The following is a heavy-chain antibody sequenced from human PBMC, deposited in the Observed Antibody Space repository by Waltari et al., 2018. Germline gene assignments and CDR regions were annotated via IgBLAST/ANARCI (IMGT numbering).Heavy chain of an antibody. CDR3: AKELPGGGSYYSSDAFDI. V-gene: IGHV3-23*01. CDR2: ISGSGGST. Sequence: EVQLLESGGGLVQPGGSLRLSCAASGFTFSSYAMSWVRQSPGKGLEWVSAISGSGGSTYEEYSEKGRFTIPRDKSKNTMYVQMNSRRAEDTAVYYCAKELPGGGSYYSSDAFDIWGQGTMVTVSS. CDR1: GFTFSSYA. D-gene: IGHD1-26*01. J-gene: IGHJ3*02.